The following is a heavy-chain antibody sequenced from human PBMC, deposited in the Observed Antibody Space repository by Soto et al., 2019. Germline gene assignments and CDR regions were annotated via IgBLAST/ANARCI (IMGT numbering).Heavy chain of an antibody. Sequence: ASVKVSCKASGYAFTDHYIHWVRQAPGQGLEWMGTISPDGGSTRYSQKFQARITMTRDTSTSTVYMELNSLRSEDTAVYYCARAPRGGVIIVITWAQIDYWGQGTLVTVSS. D-gene: IGHD3-3*01. CDR2: ISPDGGST. CDR1: GYAFTDHY. V-gene: IGHV1-46*01. CDR3: ARAPRGGVIIVITWAQIDY. J-gene: IGHJ4*02.